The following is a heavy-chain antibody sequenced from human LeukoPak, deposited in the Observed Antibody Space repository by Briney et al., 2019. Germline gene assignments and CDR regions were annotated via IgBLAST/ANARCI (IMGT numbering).Heavy chain of an antibody. J-gene: IGHJ4*02. CDR1: GGSISSYY. V-gene: IGHV4-59*12. Sequence: ASETLSLTCTVSGGSISSYYWSWIRQPPGKGLEWIGSIYYSGSTYYNPSLKSRVTISVDTSKNQFSLKLSSVTAADTAVYYCARVPPQWLVQSGIDYWGQGTLVTVSS. CDR2: IYYSGST. D-gene: IGHD6-19*01. CDR3: ARVPPQWLVQSGIDY.